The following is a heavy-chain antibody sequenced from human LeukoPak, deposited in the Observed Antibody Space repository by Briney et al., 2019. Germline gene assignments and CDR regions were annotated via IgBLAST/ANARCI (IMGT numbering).Heavy chain of an antibody. CDR1: GGTFSSYA. D-gene: IGHD6-13*01. CDR2: IIPIFGTA. V-gene: IGHV1-69*05. Sequence: SLKVSCKASGGTFSSYAISWVREAPGQGLEWMGRIIPIFGTANYAQKFQGRVTITTDESTSTAYMELSSLRSEDTAVYYCARDVSHGEQLDPFDYWGQGTLVTVSS. CDR3: ARDVSHGEQLDPFDY. J-gene: IGHJ4*02.